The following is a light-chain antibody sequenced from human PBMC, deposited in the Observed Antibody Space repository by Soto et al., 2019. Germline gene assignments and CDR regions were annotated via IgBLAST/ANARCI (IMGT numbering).Light chain of an antibody. J-gene: IGKJ2*01. CDR3: QQDKNWYT. CDR1: QSVSSN. CDR2: DAS. Sequence: EVVLTQSPATLSVSPGERATLSCRASQSVSSNLAWYQQQPGQAPRLLIYDASTRATGIPGRFSGSGSGTECTLTVSSLQSEDFAVYYCQQDKNWYTFGQGTKLEIK. V-gene: IGKV3-15*01.